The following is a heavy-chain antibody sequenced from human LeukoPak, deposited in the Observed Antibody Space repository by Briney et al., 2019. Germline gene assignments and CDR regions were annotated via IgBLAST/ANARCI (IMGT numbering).Heavy chain of an antibody. CDR3: AKHIVVVPAAKKKNWFAP. CDR2: INHSGST. V-gene: IGHV4-34*01. CDR1: GGSFSGYY. D-gene: IGHD2-2*01. J-gene: IGHJ5*02. Sequence: TSETLSLTCAVYGGSFSGYYWSWIRQPPGKGLEWIGEINHSGSTNYNPSLKSRVTISVDTSKNQFSLKLSSVTAADTAVYYCAKHIVVVPAAKKKNWFAPWGQGTLVTVSS.